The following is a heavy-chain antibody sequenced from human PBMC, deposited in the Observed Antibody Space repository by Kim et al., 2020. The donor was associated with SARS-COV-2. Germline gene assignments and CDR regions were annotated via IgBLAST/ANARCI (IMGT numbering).Heavy chain of an antibody. J-gene: IGHJ5*02. Sequence: DSGKGRFAISRDNAKNSLYLQMNNLRAEDTAVYYCARVGAPLGADIWFDPWGQGTLVTVSS. CDR3: ARVGAPLGADIWFDP. V-gene: IGHV3-7*03.